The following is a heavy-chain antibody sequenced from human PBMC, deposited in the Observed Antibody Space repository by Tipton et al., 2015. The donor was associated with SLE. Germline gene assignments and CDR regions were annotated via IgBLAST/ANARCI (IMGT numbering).Heavy chain of an antibody. CDR2: IFNSGTT. D-gene: IGHD1-26*01. CDR3: TRGVGARGSNLDY. CDR1: GGSFSDYY. V-gene: IGHV4-34*12. Sequence: TLSLTCAVYGGSFSDYYWSWIRQPPGKGLEWIGYIFNSGTTYYNPSLKSRVTISADTSKNQFSLKLSSVTAADTAVYYCTRGVGARGSNLDYWGQGSLVTVSS. J-gene: IGHJ4*02.